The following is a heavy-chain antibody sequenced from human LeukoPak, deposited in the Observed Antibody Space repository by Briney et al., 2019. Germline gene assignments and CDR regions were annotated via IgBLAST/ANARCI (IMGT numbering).Heavy chain of an antibody. Sequence: SETLSLICTVSGGSISSYYWSWIRQPPGKGLEWIGYIYYSGSTNYNPSLKSRVTISVDTSKNQFSLKLSSVTAADTAVYYCARGFPAKRGAFDIWGQGTMVTVSS. D-gene: IGHD3-3*01. CDR3: ARGFPAKRGAFDI. CDR2: IYYSGST. V-gene: IGHV4-59*01. CDR1: GGSISSYY. J-gene: IGHJ3*02.